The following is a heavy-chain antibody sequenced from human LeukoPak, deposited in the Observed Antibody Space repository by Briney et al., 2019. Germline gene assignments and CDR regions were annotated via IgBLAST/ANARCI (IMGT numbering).Heavy chain of an antibody. CDR1: GFTVSSNF. V-gene: IGHV3-7*05. CDR3: ARDRWGEAFDI. D-gene: IGHD5-24*01. Sequence: PGGSLRLSCAASGFTVSSNFMNWVRQAPGKGLEWVANIKEDGSEKYYVDSVTGRFTISRDNAKNSLYLQMNSLRAEDTAVYYCARDRWGEAFDIWGQGTLVTVSS. J-gene: IGHJ3*02. CDR2: IKEDGSEK.